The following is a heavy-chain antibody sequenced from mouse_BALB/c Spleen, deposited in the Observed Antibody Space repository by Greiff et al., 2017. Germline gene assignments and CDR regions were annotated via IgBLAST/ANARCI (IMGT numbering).Heavy chain of an antibody. CDR1: GFSLTSYG. CDR3: ARERETGTRYFDV. D-gene: IGHD1-3*01. V-gene: IGHV2-9*02. CDR2: IWAGGST. Sequence: QVQLKESGPGLVAPSQSLSITCTVSGFSLTSYGVHWVRQPPGKGLEWLGVIWAGGSTNYNSALMSRLSISKDNSKSQVFLKMNSLQTDDTAMYYGARERETGTRYFDVWGAGTTVTVSS. J-gene: IGHJ1*01.